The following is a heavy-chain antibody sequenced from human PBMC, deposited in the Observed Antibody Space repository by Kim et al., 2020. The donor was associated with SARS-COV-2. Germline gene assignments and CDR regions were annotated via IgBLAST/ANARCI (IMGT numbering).Heavy chain of an antibody. V-gene: IGHV1-18*04. D-gene: IGHD1-1*01. CDR1: GYTFTSYG. CDR3: ARAEGTRLTTIKRGPKYYYYYGMDV. CDR2: ISAYNGNT. J-gene: IGHJ6*02. Sequence: ASVKVSCKASGYTFTSYGISWVRQAPGQGLEWMGWISAYNGNTNYAQKLQGRVTMTTDTSTSIAYMELRSLRSDDTAVYYCARAEGTRLTTIKRGPKYYYYYGMDVRGQGTTVTVSS.